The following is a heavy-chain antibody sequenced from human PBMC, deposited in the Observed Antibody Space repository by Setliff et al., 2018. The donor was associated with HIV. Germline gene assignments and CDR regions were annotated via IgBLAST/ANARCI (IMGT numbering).Heavy chain of an antibody. CDR2: MNPNGGNT. CDR1: GYTFTSYD. CDR3: ARDAPEYYDSSGPEPLDV. D-gene: IGHD3-22*01. Sequence: ASVKVSCKASGYTFTSYDINWVRQATGQGLEWMGWMNPNGGNTGYAQKFQGRVTIITDESTSTAYMELSSLRSEDTAVYYCARDAPEYYDSSGPEPLDVWGQGTTVTVSS. V-gene: IGHV1-8*01. J-gene: IGHJ6*02.